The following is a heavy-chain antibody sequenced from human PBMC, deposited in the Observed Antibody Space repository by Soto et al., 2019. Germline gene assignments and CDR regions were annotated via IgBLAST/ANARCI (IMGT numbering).Heavy chain of an antibody. CDR3: ARAIATAGSH. D-gene: IGHD6-13*01. J-gene: IGHJ4*02. CDR2: INQDGTVT. Sequence: GGSLRLSCAASGFTLSSCVMTWVRQAPGKGLEWVANINQDGTVTYYVGSVKGRFTISRDNAQDSLYLQMNNLRVDDTALYYCARAIATAGSHWGQGTQVTVCS. CDR1: GFTLSSCV. V-gene: IGHV3-7*01.